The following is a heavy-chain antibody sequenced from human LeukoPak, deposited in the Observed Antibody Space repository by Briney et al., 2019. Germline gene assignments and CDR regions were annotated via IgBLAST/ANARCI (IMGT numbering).Heavy chain of an antibody. CDR2: IYYGGGT. CDR3: ARLSPQYYYDSSGTRGNSGEDY. CDR1: GGSISSYY. V-gene: IGHV4-59*08. J-gene: IGHJ4*02. D-gene: IGHD3-22*01. Sequence: SETLSLTCTVSGGSISSYYWSWIRQPPGKGLEWIGYIYYGGGTNYNPSLKSRVTISVDTSKNQFSLKLSSVTAADTAVYYCARLSPQYYYDSSGTRGNSGEDYWGQGTLVTVSS.